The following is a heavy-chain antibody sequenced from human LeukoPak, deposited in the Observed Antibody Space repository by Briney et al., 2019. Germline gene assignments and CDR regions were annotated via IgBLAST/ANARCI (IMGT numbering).Heavy chain of an antibody. J-gene: IGHJ5*02. V-gene: IGHV3-9*01. CDR1: GFTFDDYA. Sequence: GRSLRLSCAASGFTFDDYAMHWVRQAPGKGLEWVSGISWNSGSIGYADSVKGRFTISRDNAKNSLYLQMNSLRAEDTALYYCAKDPHSGYDLGGWFDPWGQGTLVTVSS. CDR2: ISWNSGSI. CDR3: AKDPHSGYDLGGWFDP. D-gene: IGHD5-12*01.